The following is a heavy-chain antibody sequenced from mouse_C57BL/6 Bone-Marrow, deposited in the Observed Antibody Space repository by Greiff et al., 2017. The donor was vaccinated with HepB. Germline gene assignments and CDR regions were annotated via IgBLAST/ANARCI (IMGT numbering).Heavy chain of an antibody. Sequence: QVQLQQPGAELVKPGASVKLSCKASGYTFTSYWMQWVKQRPGQGLEWIGEIDPSDSYTNYNQKFKGKATLTVATSSSTAYMQLSSLTSEDSAVYYCARERGYGSSSFAYWGQGTLVTVSA. CDR2: IDPSDSYT. CDR3: ARERGYGSSSFAY. CDR1: GYTFTSYW. J-gene: IGHJ3*01. D-gene: IGHD1-1*01. V-gene: IGHV1-50*01.